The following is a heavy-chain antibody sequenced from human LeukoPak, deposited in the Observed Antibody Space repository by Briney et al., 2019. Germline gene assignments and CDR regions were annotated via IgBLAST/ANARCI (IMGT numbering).Heavy chain of an antibody. D-gene: IGHD3-22*01. Sequence: ASVKVSCKASGYTFTGYYMHWVRQAPGQGLEWMGWINPNSGGTNYAQKFQGRVTMTRDTSISTAYMELSRLRSDDTAVYYCARVQRYYDSSGYYYAYWGQGTLVTVSS. CDR3: ARVQRYYDSSGYYYAY. J-gene: IGHJ4*02. CDR2: INPNSGGT. V-gene: IGHV1-2*02. CDR1: GYTFTGYY.